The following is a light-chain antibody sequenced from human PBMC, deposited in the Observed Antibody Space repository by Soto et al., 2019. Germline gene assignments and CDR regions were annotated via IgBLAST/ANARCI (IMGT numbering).Light chain of an antibody. Sequence: QCVLTEPPSASGTPVQRVTISCSGSSSNIGSNYVYWYQQLPGTAPKLLIYRNNQRPSGVPDRFSGSKSGTSASLAISGLRSEDEADYYCAAWDDSLSGPSYVFGTGTKVTVL. J-gene: IGLJ1*01. CDR2: RNN. CDR1: SSNIGSNY. CDR3: AAWDDSLSGPSYV. V-gene: IGLV1-47*01.